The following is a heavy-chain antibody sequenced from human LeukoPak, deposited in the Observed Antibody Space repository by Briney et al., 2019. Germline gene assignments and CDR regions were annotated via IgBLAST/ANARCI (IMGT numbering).Heavy chain of an antibody. CDR2: IYYSGST. V-gene: IGHV4-59*01. CDR1: GCSISSYY. Sequence: SESLSLTCTVSGCSISSYYWSWIRQPPGKGLEWIGYIYYSGSTNYNPSLKSRVTISVDTSKNQFSLKLSSVTAADTAVYYCARVRGVPYYFDYWGQGTLVTVSS. J-gene: IGHJ4*02. D-gene: IGHD3-10*01. CDR3: ARVRGVPYYFDY.